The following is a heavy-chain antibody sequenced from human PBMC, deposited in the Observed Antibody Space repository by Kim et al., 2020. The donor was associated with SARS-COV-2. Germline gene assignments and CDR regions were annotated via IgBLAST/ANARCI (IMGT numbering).Heavy chain of an antibody. CDR1: GYTFTSYG. J-gene: IGHJ4*02. Sequence: ASVKVSCKASGYTFTSYGISWVRQAPGQGLEWMGWISAYNGNTNYAQKLQSRVTMTTDTSTSTAYMELRSLRSDDTAVYYCAREVPLYDILTGYYMGYFDYWGQGTLVTVSS. CDR3: AREVPLYDILTGYYMGYFDY. V-gene: IGHV1-18*04. D-gene: IGHD3-9*01. CDR2: ISAYNGNT.